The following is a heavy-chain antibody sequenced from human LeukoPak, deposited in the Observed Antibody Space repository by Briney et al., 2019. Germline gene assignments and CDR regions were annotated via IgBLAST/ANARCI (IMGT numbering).Heavy chain of an antibody. J-gene: IGHJ1*01. CDR2: IYTSGST. CDR3: ASLQDRSAEYFQH. Sequence: SETLSLTCTVSGGSISSYYWSWIRQPPGKGLEWIGRIYTSGSTNYNPSLKSRVTMSVDTSKNQFSLKLSSVTAAGTAVYYCASLQDRSAEYFQHWGQGTLVTVSS. D-gene: IGHD6-13*01. CDR1: GGSISSYY. V-gene: IGHV4-4*07.